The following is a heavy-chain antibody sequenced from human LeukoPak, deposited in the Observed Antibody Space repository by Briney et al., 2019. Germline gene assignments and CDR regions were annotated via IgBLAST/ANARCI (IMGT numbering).Heavy chain of an antibody. D-gene: IGHD2-21*02. V-gene: IGHV3-74*01. CDR2: IKSDGSST. CDR3: SRDSLSSCGGDCYSGLDV. J-gene: IGHJ6*02. CDR1: GFTFSNYW. Sequence: GGSLRLSCAASGFTFSNYWMHWVRQAPGEALMWVSRIKSDGSSTTYADSVKGRFTISRDNAKNALYLQMNSLRAEDTAVYYCSRDSLSSCGGDCYSGLDVWGQGTTVTVSS.